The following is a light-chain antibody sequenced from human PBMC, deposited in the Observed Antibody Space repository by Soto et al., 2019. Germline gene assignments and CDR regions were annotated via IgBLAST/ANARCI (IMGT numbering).Light chain of an antibody. CDR1: SSDVGGYNY. V-gene: IGLV2-14*03. CDR2: DVS. CDR3: SSYAGSSRV. Sequence: QSALTQPASVSGSPGQSITISCTGTSSDVGGYNYVSWYQQHPGKAPKLMICDVSNRPSGVSNRFSGSKSGNTASLTISGLQAEDEADYYCSSYAGSSRVFGTGTKLTVL. J-gene: IGLJ1*01.